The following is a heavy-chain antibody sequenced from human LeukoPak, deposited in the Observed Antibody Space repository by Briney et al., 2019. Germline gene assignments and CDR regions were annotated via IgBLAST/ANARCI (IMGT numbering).Heavy chain of an antibody. CDR2: IKQDGSEK. CDR3: ARFDSSGYYPFDY. V-gene: IGHV3-7*04. J-gene: IGHJ4*02. Sequence: PGGSLRLSCAASGFTFSSYWMSWVRQAPGKGLEWVANIKQDGSEKYYVDSVKGRFTISRDNAKNSLYLQMNSLRAEDTAVYYCARFDSSGYYPFDYWGQGTLVTVSS. D-gene: IGHD3-22*01. CDR1: GFTFSSYW.